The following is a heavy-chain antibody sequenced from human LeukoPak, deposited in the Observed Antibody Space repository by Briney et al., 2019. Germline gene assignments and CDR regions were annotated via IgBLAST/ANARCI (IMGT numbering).Heavy chain of an antibody. D-gene: IGHD3-16*01. CDR3: ERQFKRGVEAWFDP. Sequence: PSETLSLTCTVSGGSISSYYWSWIRQPPGKGLEWIGYIYYSGSTNYNPSLKSRVTISVDTSKNQFSLKLSSVTAAHTAVYYCERQFKRGVEAWFDPWGQGTLVTVSS. V-gene: IGHV4-59*08. J-gene: IGHJ5*02. CDR1: GGSISSYY. CDR2: IYYSGST.